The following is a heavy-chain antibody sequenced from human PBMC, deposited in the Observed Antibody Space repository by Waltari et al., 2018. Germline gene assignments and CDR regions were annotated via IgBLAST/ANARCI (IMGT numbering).Heavy chain of an antibody. V-gene: IGHV3-49*04. CDR2: IRSKAYGGTT. J-gene: IGHJ4*02. CDR1: GFTFGDYA. CDR3: TREGIVGDY. D-gene: IGHD2-21*01. Sequence: EVQLVESGGGLVQPGRSLRLSCTASGFTFGDYAMSWVRQAPGKGLEWVGFIRSKAYGGTTEYAASVKGRVTISRDDSKSIAYLQMNSLKTEDTAVYYCTREGIVGDYWGQGTLVTVSS.